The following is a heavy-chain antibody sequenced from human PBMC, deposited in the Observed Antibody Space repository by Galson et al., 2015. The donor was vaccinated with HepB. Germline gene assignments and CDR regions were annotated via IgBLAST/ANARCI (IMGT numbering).Heavy chain of an antibody. D-gene: IGHD3-9*01. V-gene: IGHV3-48*03. CDR2: ITNSGSTI. CDR3: ARETIDILPGQRVYYFDY. Sequence: SLRLSCAASGFSFSSYEMNWVRQAPGKGLEWISYITNSGSTIYYADSVKGRFTISRDNAKNSLFLQMNSLRAEDTAVYYCARETIDILPGQRVYYFDYWGQGTLVTVSS. J-gene: IGHJ4*02. CDR1: GFSFSSYE.